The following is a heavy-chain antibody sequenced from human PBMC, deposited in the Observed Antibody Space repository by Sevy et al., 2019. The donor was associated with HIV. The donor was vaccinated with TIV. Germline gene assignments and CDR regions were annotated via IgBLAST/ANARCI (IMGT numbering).Heavy chain of an antibody. V-gene: IGHV3-21*01. CDR1: GFTFRSYT. J-gene: IGHJ4*02. D-gene: IGHD3-22*01. CDR3: ARVRLYDTRAFDY. CDR2: ISSSGSYR. Sequence: GGSLRLSWVASGFTFRSYTMKWVRQAPGKGRECVASISSSGSYRYYADSEKGRFTISRDEAKNSLYLQLNTLRAEDAALYYCARVRLYDTRAFDYWGQGTLVTVSS.